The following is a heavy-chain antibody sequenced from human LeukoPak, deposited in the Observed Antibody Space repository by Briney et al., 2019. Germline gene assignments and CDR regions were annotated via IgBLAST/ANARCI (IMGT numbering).Heavy chain of an antibody. CDR2: INHSGST. CDR1: GGSFSVYY. D-gene: IGHD3-10*01. CDR3: ARVPSRVQGVGFDY. Sequence: SETLSLTCAVHGGSFSVYYWSWIRQPPGKGLEWIGEINHSGSTNYNPSLKSRVTISVDTSKNQFSLKLSSVTAADTAVYYCARVPSRVQGVGFDYWGQGTLVTVSS. V-gene: IGHV4-34*01. J-gene: IGHJ4*02.